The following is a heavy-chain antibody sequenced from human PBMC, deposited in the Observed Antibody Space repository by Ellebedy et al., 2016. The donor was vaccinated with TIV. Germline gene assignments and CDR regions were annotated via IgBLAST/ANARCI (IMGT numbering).Heavy chain of an antibody. V-gene: IGHV4-61*08. CDR2: IYYSGST. J-gene: IGHJ4*02. Sequence: MPSDTLSLTCTVSGGSISSGDYYWTWIRQPPGKGLEWIGYIYYSGSTNYNPSLKSRVTISVDTSKNQFSLKLSSVTAADTAVYYCARESSGWQTKFDYWGQGTLVTVSS. CDR3: ARESSGWQTKFDY. D-gene: IGHD6-19*01. CDR1: GGSISSGDYY.